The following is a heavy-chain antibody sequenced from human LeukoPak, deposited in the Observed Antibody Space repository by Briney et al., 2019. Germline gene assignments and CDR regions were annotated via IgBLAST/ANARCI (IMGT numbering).Heavy chain of an antibody. CDR2: INPNSGGT. V-gene: IGHV1-2*02. J-gene: IGHJ6*02. CDR1: GYTFTGHY. CDR3: ARGRQYCSGGSCYFYYNYGMDV. D-gene: IGHD2-15*01. Sequence: ASVKVSCKASGYTFTGHYMHWVRQAPGQGLEWMGWINPNSGGTDYAQKFQGRVTMTRDTSIRTVNMELGRLRSDDTAVYYCARGRQYCSGGSCYFYYNYGMDVWGQGTTVTVSS.